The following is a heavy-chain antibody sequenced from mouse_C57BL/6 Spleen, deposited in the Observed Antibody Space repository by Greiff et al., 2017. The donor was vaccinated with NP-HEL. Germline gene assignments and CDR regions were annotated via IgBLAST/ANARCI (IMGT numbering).Heavy chain of an antibody. CDR3: TTSSYYSNRAFFDY. Sequence: EVQLQQSGAELVRLGASVKLSCTASGFNIKDYYMHWVKQRPEQGLEWIGRIDPEDGDTEYAPKFQGKATMTADTSSNTAYLQLSSLTSEDTAVYYCTTSSYYSNRAFFDYWGQGTTLTVSS. CDR2: IDPEDGDT. D-gene: IGHD2-5*01. V-gene: IGHV14-1*01. J-gene: IGHJ2*01. CDR1: GFNIKDYY.